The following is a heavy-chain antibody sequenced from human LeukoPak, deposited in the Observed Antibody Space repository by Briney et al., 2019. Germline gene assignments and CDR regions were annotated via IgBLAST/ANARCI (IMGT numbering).Heavy chain of an antibody. CDR3: ARGRSRVTIFGVALNWLTS. Sequence: PLETLSLTCAVYGGSFSNYDWTWIRQPPGKGLEWIGEIHHSGRTNYNPSLKSRITISADTSKKQFSLRLSYVTAADTAVYYCARGRSRVTIFGVALNWLTSWGQGNLVTVSS. J-gene: IGHJ5*02. V-gene: IGHV4-34*01. CDR1: GGSFSNYD. D-gene: IGHD3-3*01. CDR2: IHHSGRT.